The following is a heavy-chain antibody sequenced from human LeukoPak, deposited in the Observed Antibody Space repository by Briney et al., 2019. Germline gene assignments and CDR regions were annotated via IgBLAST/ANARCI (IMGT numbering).Heavy chain of an antibody. Sequence: SDTLSLTCSVSGGTISNAMYYWAWIRQSPGKGLEWIGSIYYGGKTHYNPSLQNRVTISIATSQNQFFVKLTSVTAADTAVYYCARLVMVRGVIITHEVSAFDIWGQGTMVTVSS. CDR3: ARLVMVRGVIITHEVSAFDI. CDR2: IYYGGKT. V-gene: IGHV4-39*07. D-gene: IGHD3-10*01. J-gene: IGHJ3*02. CDR1: GGTISNAMYY.